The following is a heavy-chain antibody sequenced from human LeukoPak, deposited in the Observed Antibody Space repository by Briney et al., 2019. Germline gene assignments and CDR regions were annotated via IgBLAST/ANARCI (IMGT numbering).Heavy chain of an antibody. J-gene: IGHJ3*02. V-gene: IGHV3-21*01. D-gene: IGHD3-10*01. Sequence: GGSLRLSCAASGFTFSSYSMNWVRQAPRKGLEWVSSISSSSSYIYYADSVKGRFTISRDNAKNSLYLQMNSLRAEDTAVYYCAKPRNAVYYGAFDIWGQGTMVTVSS. CDR1: GFTFSSYS. CDR2: ISSSSSYI. CDR3: AKPRNAVYYGAFDI.